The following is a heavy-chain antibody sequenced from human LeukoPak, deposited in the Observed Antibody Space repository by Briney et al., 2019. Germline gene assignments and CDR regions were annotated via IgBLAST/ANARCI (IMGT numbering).Heavy chain of an antibody. CDR2: IYTSGST. D-gene: IGHD6-19*01. V-gene: IGHV4-4*07. Sequence: PSETLSLTCAVSGGSISTYYWSWIRQPAGKGLEWIGRIYTSGSTNYNPSLKSRVTMSVDTSKNQFSLKLSSVTAADTAVYYCAREGTYSSGWYAEYFQHWGQGTLVTVSS. CDR1: GGSISTYY. J-gene: IGHJ1*01. CDR3: AREGTYSSGWYAEYFQH.